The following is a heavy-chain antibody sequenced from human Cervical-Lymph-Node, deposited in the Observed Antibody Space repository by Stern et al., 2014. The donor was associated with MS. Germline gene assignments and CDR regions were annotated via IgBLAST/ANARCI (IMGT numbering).Heavy chain of an antibody. Sequence: EVQLVQSGGGLVQPGRSLRVSCAASGFAFDDYAMHWVRQVPGKCLEWVSSINWNSADVGYADSVRGRFTISRDNAKNSLYLQMNSLRTDDTAFYYCAKAHTSSAFGNRFDSWGRGTLVTVSS. J-gene: IGHJ5*01. CDR2: INWNSADV. V-gene: IGHV3-9*01. CDR3: AKAHTSSAFGNRFDS. D-gene: IGHD2-2*01. CDR1: GFAFDDYA.